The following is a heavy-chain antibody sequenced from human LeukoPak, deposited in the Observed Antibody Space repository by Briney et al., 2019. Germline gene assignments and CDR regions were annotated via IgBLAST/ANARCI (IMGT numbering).Heavy chain of an antibody. CDR1: GGSISSGSYY. V-gene: IGHV4-61*02. Sequence: SETLSLTCTVSGGSISSGSYYWSWIRQPAGKGLEWIGRIYTSGSTNYNPSLKSRVTISVDTSKNQFSLKLSSVTAADTAVYYCARARREMVDYWGQGTLVTVSS. CDR2: IYTSGST. D-gene: IGHD5-24*01. CDR3: ARARREMVDY. J-gene: IGHJ4*02.